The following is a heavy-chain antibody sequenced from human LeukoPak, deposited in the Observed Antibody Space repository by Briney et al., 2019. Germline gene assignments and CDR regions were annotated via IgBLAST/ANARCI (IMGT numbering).Heavy chain of an antibody. Sequence: GGSLILSCAASGFLVSANYMSWVRQPPGKGLEWVSIFYSGGATFYVDSVKGRFTISRDNSKNMLYLQMNSLRAEDTAVYYCARGRGLDVWGQGTTVTVSS. CDR1: GFLVSANY. V-gene: IGHV3-53*03. CDR2: FYSGGAT. CDR3: ARGRGLDV. J-gene: IGHJ6*02.